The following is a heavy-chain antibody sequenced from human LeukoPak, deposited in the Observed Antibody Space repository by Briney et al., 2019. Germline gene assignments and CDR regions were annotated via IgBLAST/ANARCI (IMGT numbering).Heavy chain of an antibody. CDR1: GFTFSSNF. CDR3: VKDRSNTWSFDY. Sequence: GGSVRLSCAASGFTFSSNFMHWGRQAPDKWLERVAFISNDGSNKNYIDSVKGRFTISRDNSKNTLYLQMNSLRVEDTAVYFCVKDRSNTWSFDYWGKGTVVTVSS. V-gene: IGHV3-30*18. D-gene: IGHD6-13*01. J-gene: IGHJ4*02. CDR2: ISNDGSNK.